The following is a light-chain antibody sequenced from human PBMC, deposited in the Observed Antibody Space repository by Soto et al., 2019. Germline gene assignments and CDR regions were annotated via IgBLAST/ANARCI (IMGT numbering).Light chain of an antibody. CDR2: QAS. CDR1: HSISRW. Sequence: DIQMTQSPSTLSASVGDRVTIACRASHSISRWLAWYQQKPGKAPKLLIYQASNLERGIPSRFSGSGSGTEFTLTISSLQPDDFATYYCQQDDTYWTFGQGTKVEIK. CDR3: QQDDTYWT. V-gene: IGKV1-5*03. J-gene: IGKJ1*01.